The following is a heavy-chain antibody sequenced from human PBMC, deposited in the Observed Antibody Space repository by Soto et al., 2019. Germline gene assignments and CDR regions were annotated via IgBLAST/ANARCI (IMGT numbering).Heavy chain of an antibody. V-gene: IGHV1-8*01. Sequence: ASVKASCKASGYTFTCYDINWVRQATGQGLEWMGWMNPNSGNTGYAQKFQGRVTMTRNTSISTAYMELSSLRSEDTAVYYCARGSITIFGVVSPLVDYYYMDVWGKGTTVTVSS. CDR2: MNPNSGNT. CDR3: ARGSITIFGVVSPLVDYYYMDV. D-gene: IGHD3-3*01. CDR1: GYTFTCYD. J-gene: IGHJ6*03.